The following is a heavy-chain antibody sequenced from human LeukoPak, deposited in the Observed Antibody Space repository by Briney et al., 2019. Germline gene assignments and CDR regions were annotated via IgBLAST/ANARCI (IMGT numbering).Heavy chain of an antibody. CDR2: ISGSGGST. CDR3: AKIPGYSWNYVDRFDP. Sequence: GGSLSLSCAASGFTFRSYAMSWVRQAPGKGLEWVSAISGSGGSTYYADSVKGRFTISRDNPKNTLYLQMNSLRAEDTAVYYCAKIPGYSWNYVDRFDPWGQGTLVTVSS. J-gene: IGHJ5*02. V-gene: IGHV3-23*01. CDR1: GFTFRSYA. D-gene: IGHD1-7*01.